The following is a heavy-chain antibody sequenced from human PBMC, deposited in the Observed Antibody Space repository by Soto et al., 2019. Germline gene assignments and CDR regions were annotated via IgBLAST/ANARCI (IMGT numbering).Heavy chain of an antibody. CDR3: AGTTSHQWYYMDV. J-gene: IGHJ6*03. D-gene: IGHD1-7*01. V-gene: IGHV6-1*01. CDR1: GGSVSSNSAA. Sequence: PSQTLPLTCASSGGSVSSNSAAWNWIRKSPSRGLEWLARTYYRSRWYNDYAVSVRSRITVNPDTSKNQFSLQLTSVTPEDTAVYYCAGTTSHQWYYMDVWGKGTTVTVSS. CDR2: TYYRSRWYN.